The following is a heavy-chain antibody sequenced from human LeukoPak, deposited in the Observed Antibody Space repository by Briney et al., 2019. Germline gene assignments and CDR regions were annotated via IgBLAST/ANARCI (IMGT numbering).Heavy chain of an antibody. Sequence: GASVKVSCKASGGTFNSYAISWVRQAPGQGLEWMGGIIPIFGTANYAQKFQGRVTITADESTSTAYMELSSLRSEDTAVYYCARSADIVATIVVGDYYYMDVWGKGTTVTISS. CDR2: IIPIFGTA. J-gene: IGHJ6*03. CDR3: ARSADIVATIVVGDYYYMDV. D-gene: IGHD5-12*01. V-gene: IGHV1-69*13. CDR1: GGTFNSYA.